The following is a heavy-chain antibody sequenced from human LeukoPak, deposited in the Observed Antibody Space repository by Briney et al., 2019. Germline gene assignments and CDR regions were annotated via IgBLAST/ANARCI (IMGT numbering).Heavy chain of an antibody. J-gene: IGHJ5*02. CDR1: GGTFSSCA. CDR3: ARDARPIPRDSSSTNWFDP. V-gene: IGHV1-69*05. CDR2: IIPIFGTA. Sequence: SVKVSCKASGGTFSSCAISWVRQAPGQGLEWMGGIIPIFGTANYAQKFQGRVTITTDESTSTAYMELSSLRSEDTAVYYCARDARPIPRDSSSTNWFDPWGQGTLVTVSS. D-gene: IGHD6-6*01.